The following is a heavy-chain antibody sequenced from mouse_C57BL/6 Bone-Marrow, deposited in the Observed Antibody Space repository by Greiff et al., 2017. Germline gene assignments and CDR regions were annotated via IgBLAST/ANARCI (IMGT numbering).Heavy chain of an antibody. D-gene: IGHD3-1*01. CDR1: GYSFTSYW. V-gene: IGHV1-55*01. J-gene: IGHJ2*01. CDR2: IYPGSGST. CDR3: ASPCSDFDY. Sequence: QVQLQQPGAELVKPGASVKMSCKASGYSFTSYWITWVKQSPGQGLEWIGDIYPGSGSTTYNEKFKSKATLTVDTSSSTAYMQLSSLTSEDSAVXYCASPCSDFDYWGQGTTLTVSS.